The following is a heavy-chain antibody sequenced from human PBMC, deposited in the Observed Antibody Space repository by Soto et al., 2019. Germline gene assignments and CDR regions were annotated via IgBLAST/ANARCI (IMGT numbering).Heavy chain of an antibody. J-gene: IGHJ3*02. CDR2: INSDGSSK. V-gene: IGHV3-74*01. CDR1: ASNFISYW. CDR3: ARTRTRIAVAAFDAFDI. D-gene: IGHD6-19*01. Sequence: PVGSLRRCRAAAASNFISYWMHRVRQAQGKGPLRVSRINSDGSSKSYADSVKGRFTISRDNAKNTLYLQMNSLRAEDTAVYYCARTRTRIAVAAFDAFDIWGQRPMVTVSS.